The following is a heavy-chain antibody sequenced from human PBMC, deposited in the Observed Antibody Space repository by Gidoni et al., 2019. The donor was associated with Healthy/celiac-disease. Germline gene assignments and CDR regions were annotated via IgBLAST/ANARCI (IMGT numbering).Heavy chain of an antibody. CDR3: ARDLSSMTTVVTPDYYYYGMDV. CDR1: GYTFTGYY. CDR2: INPNSGGT. D-gene: IGHD4-17*01. Sequence: QVQLVQSGAEVKKPGASVKVSCKASGYTFTGYYMHWVRQAPGQGLEWMGWINPNSGGTNYAQKFQGRVTMTRDTSISTAYMELSRLRSDDTAVYYCARDLSSMTTVVTPDYYYYGMDVWGQGTTVTVSS. V-gene: IGHV1-2*02. J-gene: IGHJ6*02.